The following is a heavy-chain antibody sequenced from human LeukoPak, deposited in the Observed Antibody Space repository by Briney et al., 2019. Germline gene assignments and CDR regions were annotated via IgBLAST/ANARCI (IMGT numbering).Heavy chain of an antibody. CDR2: INPSGGST. CDR1: GYTFTSYY. J-gene: IGHJ3*02. D-gene: IGHD1-14*01. Sequence: ASVKVSCKASGYTFTSYYMHWVRQAPGQGLEWMGIINPSGGSTSYAQKFQGRVTMTRDMPTSTVYMELSSLRSEDTAVYYCARSLTKGAFDIWGRGTMVTVSS. CDR3: ARSLTKGAFDI. V-gene: IGHV1-46*01.